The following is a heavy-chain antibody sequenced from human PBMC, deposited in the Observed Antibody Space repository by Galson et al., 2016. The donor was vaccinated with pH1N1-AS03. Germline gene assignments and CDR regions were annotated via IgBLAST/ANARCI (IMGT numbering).Heavy chain of an antibody. Sequence: SLRLSCAASGFTFSTYAMAWVRQAPGKGLEWVSATSGSGTFYTDSVKGRFTISRDDSRDTVYLQMNSLRAEDTALYYCAKGVSNSGDGGVAYWGQGTLVTVSS. V-gene: IGHV3-23*01. CDR3: AKGVSNSGDGGVAY. D-gene: IGHD3-16*01. CDR1: GFTFSTYA. CDR2: TSGSGT. J-gene: IGHJ4*02.